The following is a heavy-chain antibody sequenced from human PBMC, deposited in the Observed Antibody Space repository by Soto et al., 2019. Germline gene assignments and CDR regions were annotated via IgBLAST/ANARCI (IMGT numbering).Heavy chain of an antibody. CDR1: GFTFSNYW. D-gene: IGHD6-13*01. CDR3: ARGGLQHALDV. Sequence: GGSLRLSCAASGFTFSNYWTYWVRQAPGKGLVWVSRVNNDGTDTTHADSVKGRFTISRDNAENTLYLQMNSLRAEDTAVYYCARGGLQHALDVWGQGSTVTVSS. V-gene: IGHV3-74*03. CDR2: VNNDGTDT. J-gene: IGHJ6*02.